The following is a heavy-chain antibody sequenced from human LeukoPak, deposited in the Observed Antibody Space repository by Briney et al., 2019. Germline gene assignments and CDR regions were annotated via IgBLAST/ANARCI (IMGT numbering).Heavy chain of an antibody. Sequence: SETLSLTCAVYGGSFSGYYWSWIRQPPGKGLEWIGEINHSGSTNYNPSLKSRVTISVDTSKNQFSLKLSSVTAADTAVYYCARGQTRGPRHAFDIWGQGTMVTVSS. D-gene: IGHD2-8*02. V-gene: IGHV4-34*01. J-gene: IGHJ3*02. CDR2: INHSGST. CDR1: GGSFSGYY. CDR3: ARGQTRGPRHAFDI.